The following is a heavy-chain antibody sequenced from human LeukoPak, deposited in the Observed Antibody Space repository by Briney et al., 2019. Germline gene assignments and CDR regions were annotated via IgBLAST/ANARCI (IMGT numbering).Heavy chain of an antibody. Sequence: SVKVSCKASGGTFSSYSISWVRQAPGQGLEWMGGIIPIFGTANYAQKFQGRVTITADESTSTAYMELSSLRSEDTAVYYCARERGEQYYFDYWGQGTLVTVSS. CDR2: IIPIFGTA. D-gene: IGHD6-19*01. CDR1: GGTFSSYS. CDR3: ARERGEQYYFDY. J-gene: IGHJ4*02. V-gene: IGHV1-69*13.